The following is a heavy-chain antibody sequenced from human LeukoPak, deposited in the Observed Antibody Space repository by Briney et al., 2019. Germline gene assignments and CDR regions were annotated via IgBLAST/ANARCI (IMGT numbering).Heavy chain of an antibody. V-gene: IGHV4-38-2*01. Sequence: PSETLSLTCAVSGYSISSGYYWGWIRQPPGKGLEWIGSIYHSGSTYYNPSLKSRVTISVDTSKNQFSLKLSSVTAADTAVYYCARRRYNWNLGFDYWGQGTLVTVSS. D-gene: IGHD1-7*01. CDR1: GYSISSGYY. CDR2: IYHSGST. CDR3: ARRRYNWNLGFDY. J-gene: IGHJ4*02.